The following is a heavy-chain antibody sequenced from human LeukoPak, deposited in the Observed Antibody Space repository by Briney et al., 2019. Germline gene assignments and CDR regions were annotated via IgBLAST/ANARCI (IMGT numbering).Heavy chain of an antibody. D-gene: IGHD3-10*01. CDR3: ARGYYYGSGSYPPSFDY. CDR1: GYSFTSYW. Sequence: GESLKISCKGSGYSFTSYWIGWVRQMPGKGLEWMGIIYPGDSDTRYSPSFQGQVTISADKSISTAYLQWGSLKASDTAMYYCARGYYYGSGSYPPSFDYWGQGTLVTVSS. V-gene: IGHV5-51*01. J-gene: IGHJ4*02. CDR2: IYPGDSDT.